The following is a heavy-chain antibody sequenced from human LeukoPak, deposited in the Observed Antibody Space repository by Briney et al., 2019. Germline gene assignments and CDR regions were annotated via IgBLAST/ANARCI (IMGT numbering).Heavy chain of an antibody. D-gene: IGHD3-10*01. J-gene: IGHJ6*04. V-gene: IGHV3-48*03. CDR1: GFTFSSYE. CDR2: ISSSGSTI. Sequence: PGGSLRLSCAASGFTFSSYEMNWVRQAPGKGLEWVSYISSSGSTIYYADSVKGRFTISRDNAKNSLYLQMNSLRAEDTAVYYCARVPALLWFGELLHYYYGMDVWGKGTTVTVSS. CDR3: ARVPALLWFGELLHYYYGMDV.